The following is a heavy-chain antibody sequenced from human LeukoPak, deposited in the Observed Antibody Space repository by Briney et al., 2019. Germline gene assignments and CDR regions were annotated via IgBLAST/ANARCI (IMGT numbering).Heavy chain of an antibody. CDR2: ISAYNGNT. V-gene: IGHV1-18*01. D-gene: IGHD3-10*01. CDR3: AIQDGSGSYYNMDY. J-gene: IGHJ4*02. CDR1: GYTFTSYG. Sequence: ASVKVSCKASGYTFTSYGISWVRQAPGQGLEWMGWISAYNGNTNYAQKLQGRVTMTRNTSISTAYMELSSLRSEDTAVYYCAIQDGSGSYYNMDYWGQGTLVTVSS.